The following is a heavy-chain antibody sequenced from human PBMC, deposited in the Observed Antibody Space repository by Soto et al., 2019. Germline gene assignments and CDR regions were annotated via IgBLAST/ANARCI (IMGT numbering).Heavy chain of an antibody. V-gene: IGHV4-59*01. Sequence: SETLSLTCSISVGSFSNDYWTWIRQSPGKGLEWIGYIFHSGITDYNPSVKSRVTISIDKSRNLFSLTLTSVTAADTAVYYCARDRYFYDSRGYYRTLDSWGQGTLVTVSS. CDR3: ARDRYFYDSRGYYRTLDS. CDR2: IFHSGIT. CDR1: VGSFSNDY. D-gene: IGHD3-22*01. J-gene: IGHJ5*01.